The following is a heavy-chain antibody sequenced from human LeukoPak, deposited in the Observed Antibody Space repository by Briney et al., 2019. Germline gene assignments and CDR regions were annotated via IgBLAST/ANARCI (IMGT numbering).Heavy chain of an antibody. CDR3: ARTPRIYYDDRMDI. CDR1: GFSFENYN. J-gene: IGHJ3*02. V-gene: IGHV3-21*04. D-gene: IGHD3-22*01. CDR2: INVITGYI. Sequence: GGSLRLSCAASGFSFENYNMNWVRQAPGKGLEWVAYINVITGYIYYADSLKGRFTISRDNAKKSLFLEMNSLRAEDTALYYCARTPRIYYDDRMDIWGQGTMVTVSS.